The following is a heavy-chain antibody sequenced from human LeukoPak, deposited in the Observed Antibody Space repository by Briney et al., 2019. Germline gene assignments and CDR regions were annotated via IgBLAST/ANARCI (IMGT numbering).Heavy chain of an antibody. CDR2: IYPGDSDT. CDR3: ARQSLQVVVAATLSYFDY. D-gene: IGHD2-15*01. V-gene: IGHV5-51*01. Sequence: GESLKISCKGSGYSFTSYWIGWVRQVPGKGLEWMGIIYPGDSDTRYSPSFQGQVTISADKSISTAYLQWSSLKASDTAMYYCARQSLQVVVAATLSYFDYWGQGTLVTVSS. CDR1: GYSFTSYW. J-gene: IGHJ4*02.